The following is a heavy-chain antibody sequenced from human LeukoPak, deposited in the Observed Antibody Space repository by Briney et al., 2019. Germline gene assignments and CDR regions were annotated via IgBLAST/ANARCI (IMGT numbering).Heavy chain of an antibody. D-gene: IGHD3-22*01. CDR2: ISAYNGNT. Sequence: ASVKVSCKASGDTFTSYGISWVRQAPGQGLEWMGWISAYNGNTNYAQKLQGRVTMTTDTSTSTAYMEMRSLRSDDTAVYYCARVPDYYDSSGYYHDAFDIWGQGTMVTVSS. CDR3: ARVPDYYDSSGYYHDAFDI. CDR1: GDTFTSYG. V-gene: IGHV1-18*01. J-gene: IGHJ3*02.